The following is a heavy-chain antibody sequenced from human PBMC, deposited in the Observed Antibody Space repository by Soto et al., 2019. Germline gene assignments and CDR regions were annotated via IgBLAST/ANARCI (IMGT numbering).Heavy chain of an antibody. CDR3: ARENPSGYDSGWFDP. CDR2: IYYSGST. Sequence: SETLSLTYTVSGGSISSYYWSWIRQPPGKGLEWIGYIYYSGSTNYNPSLKSRVTISVDTSKNQFSLKLSSVTAADTAVYYCARENPSGYDSGWFDPWGQGTLVTVSS. J-gene: IGHJ5*02. V-gene: IGHV4-59*01. CDR1: GGSISSYY. D-gene: IGHD5-12*01.